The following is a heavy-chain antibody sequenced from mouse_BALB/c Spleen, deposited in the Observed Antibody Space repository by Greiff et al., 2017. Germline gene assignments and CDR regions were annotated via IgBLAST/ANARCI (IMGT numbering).Heavy chain of an antibody. J-gene: IGHJ2*01. CDR1: GFTFSSFG. CDR3: ARNPVYYGNYLDY. CDR2: ISSGSSTI. V-gene: IGHV5-17*02. Sequence: EVKVEESGGGLVQPGGSMKLSCVASGFTFSSFGMHWVRQAPEKGLEWVAYISSGSSTIYYADTVKGRFTISRDNPKNTLFLQMTSLRSEDTAMYYCARNPVYYGNYLDYWGQGTTLTVSS. D-gene: IGHD2-1*01.